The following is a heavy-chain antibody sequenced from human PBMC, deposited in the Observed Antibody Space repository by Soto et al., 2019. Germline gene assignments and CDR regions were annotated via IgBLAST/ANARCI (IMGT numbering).Heavy chain of an antibody. V-gene: IGHV4-30-4*01. CDR3: ARVDEGQWLVPDY. Sequence: QVQLQESGPGLVKPSQTLSLTCTVSGGSISSGDYYWSWIRQPPGKGLEWIGYIYYSGSTYYNPSLKSRVTLSVDTSKNQFALKLSSVTAADTAVYYCARVDEGQWLVPDYWGQGTLVTVSS. CDR1: GGSISSGDYY. D-gene: IGHD6-19*01. CDR2: IYYSGST. J-gene: IGHJ4*02.